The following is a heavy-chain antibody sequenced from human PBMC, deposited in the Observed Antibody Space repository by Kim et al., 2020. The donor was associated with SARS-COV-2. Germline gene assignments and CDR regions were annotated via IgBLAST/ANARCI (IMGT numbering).Heavy chain of an antibody. J-gene: IGHJ4*02. Sequence: GGSLRLSCAVSGFTFSNYAMNWVRQAPGKGLEWVSSISGNSGSTYYADTVKGRFTISRDNPKNTLYLQMNSLRAEDTAVYYCAKSRAGGYYGSGTYGVRDFWGQGTLVTVSS. CDR2: ISGNSGST. CDR3: AKSRAGGYYGSGTYGVRDF. V-gene: IGHV3-23*01. CDR1: GFTFSNYA. D-gene: IGHD3-10*01.